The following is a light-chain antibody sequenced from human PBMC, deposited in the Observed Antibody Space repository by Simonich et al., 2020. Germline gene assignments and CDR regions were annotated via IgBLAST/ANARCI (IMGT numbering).Light chain of an antibody. Sequence: ELVLTQSPATLSLSPGERATLTSGASQSVSSYLAWYQQKPGPSPQLLIYEVSNRFSGVPDRFRGSGSGTDCTLKSSRVEAEDVGVYYGMQSIQLPLTFGGGTKVEIK. CDR3: MQSIQLPLT. V-gene: IGKV3-11*01. CDR2: EVS. J-gene: IGKJ4*01. CDR1: QSVSSY.